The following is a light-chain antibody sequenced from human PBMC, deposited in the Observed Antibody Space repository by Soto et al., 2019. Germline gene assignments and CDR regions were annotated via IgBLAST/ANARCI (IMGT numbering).Light chain of an antibody. J-gene: IGLJ1*01. CDR1: SSDVGAYDH. V-gene: IGLV2-14*03. Sequence: QSVLTQPSSMSGSPGQSITISCTGTSSDVGAYDHVSWHQQRPGRAPKVLIYDVRIRPSEVSNRFSGSKSGDTASLTISGLKVEDEADYYCCSSGGSPTYVFGTGTKLTVL. CDR3: CSSGGSPTYV. CDR2: DVR.